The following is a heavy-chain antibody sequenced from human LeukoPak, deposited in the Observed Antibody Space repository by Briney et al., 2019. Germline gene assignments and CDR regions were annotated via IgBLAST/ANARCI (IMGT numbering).Heavy chain of an antibody. CDR2: IHYSGST. CDR1: RGSISGYY. V-gene: IGHV4-59*08. J-gene: IGHJ5*02. D-gene: IGHD3-10*01. Sequence: SETLSLTCSVSRGSISGYYWSWIRQPPGKGLEWIGYIHYSGSTNYNPSLKSRVTISVDTSKNQFSLKLSSVTAAGTAVYYCARLLYYGSGSYYNWFDPWGQGTLVTVSS. CDR3: ARLLYYGSGSYYNWFDP.